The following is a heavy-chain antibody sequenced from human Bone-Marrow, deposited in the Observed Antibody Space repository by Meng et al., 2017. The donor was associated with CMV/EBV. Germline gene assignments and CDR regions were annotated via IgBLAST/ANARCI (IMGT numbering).Heavy chain of an antibody. J-gene: IGHJ6*02. V-gene: IGHV1-69*05. CDR1: GYTFTGYY. CDR3: ARDGGGSGWYYYGMDV. D-gene: IGHD6-19*01. Sequence: SVKVSCKASGYTFTGYYMHWVRQAPGQGLEWMGGIIPIFGTANYAQKFQGRVTITTDESTSTAYMELSSLRSEDTAVYYCARDGGGSGWYYYGMDVWGQGTTVTVYS. CDR2: IIPIFGTA.